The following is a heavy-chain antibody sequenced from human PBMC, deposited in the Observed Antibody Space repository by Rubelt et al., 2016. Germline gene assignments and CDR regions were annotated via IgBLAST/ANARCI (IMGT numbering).Heavy chain of an antibody. J-gene: IGHJ5*02. CDR3: ARGRRCRMESSGWYP. D-gene: IGHD6-19*01. V-gene: IGHV4-34*01. CDR1: GGSFSGYY. CDR2: INHSGST. Sequence: QVQLQQWGAGLLKPSETLSLTCAVYGGSFSGYYWSWIRQPPGKGLEWIGEINHSGSTNYNPSLVSRVILAVVTSKNQFSLKLSSVTAADTAVYYCARGRRCRMESSGWYPWGEGTLVTVSS.